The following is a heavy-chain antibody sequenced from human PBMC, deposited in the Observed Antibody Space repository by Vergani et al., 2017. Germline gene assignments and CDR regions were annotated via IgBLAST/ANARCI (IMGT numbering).Heavy chain of an antibody. V-gene: IGHV3-23*01. CDR2: ISGSGGST. CDR1: GFTFSSYA. J-gene: IGHJ6*02. D-gene: IGHD6-19*01. Sequence: EVQLLESGGGLVQPGGSLRLSCAASGFTFSSYAMSWVRQAPGKGLEWVSAISGSGGSTYYADSVKGRFNISRDNSKNTLYLQMNSLRAEDTAVYYCAKARQWLVRVYCMDVWGQGTTVTVSS. CDR3: AKARQWLVRVYCMDV.